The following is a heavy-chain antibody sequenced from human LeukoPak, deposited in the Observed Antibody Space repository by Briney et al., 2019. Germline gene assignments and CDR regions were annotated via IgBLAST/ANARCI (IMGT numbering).Heavy chain of an antibody. CDR2: ISSDGGST. V-gene: IGHV3-64D*09. Sequence: GGSLRLSCSASGFTFSRYSMLWVRQAPGKGLEYVSAISSDGGSTYYADSVKGRFTISRDNSKNTLFLQMSSLRGEDTAVYYCVTGENWNDGVDYFDHWGQGTLVTVSS. CDR3: VTGENWNDGVDYFDH. CDR1: GFTFSRYS. J-gene: IGHJ4*02. D-gene: IGHD1-1*01.